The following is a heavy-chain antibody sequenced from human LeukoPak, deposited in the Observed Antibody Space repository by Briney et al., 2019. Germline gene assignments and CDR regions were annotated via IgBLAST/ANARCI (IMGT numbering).Heavy chain of an antibody. CDR2: ISGSGGST. V-gene: IGHV3-23*01. CDR3: AKDLDIVVAPAASPQDI. D-gene: IGHD2-2*01. CDR1: GFTFSSYA. J-gene: IGHJ3*02. Sequence: HPGGSLRLSCAASGFTFSSYAMSWVRQAPGKGLEWVSAISGSGGSTYYADSVKGRFTISRDNSKNTLYLQMNSLRAEDTAVYYCAKDLDIVVAPAASPQDIWGQGTMVTVSS.